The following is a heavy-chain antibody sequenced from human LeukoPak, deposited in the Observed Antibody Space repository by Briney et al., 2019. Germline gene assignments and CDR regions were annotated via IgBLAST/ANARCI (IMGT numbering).Heavy chain of an antibody. CDR3: ARGLYSSSWYANYYYYMDV. D-gene: IGHD6-13*01. CDR1: GGSLSGYY. CDR2: INHSGST. Sequence: SETLSLTCAVYGGSLSGYYWSRIRQPPGHGLEWIGEINHSGSTNYNPSVKSRVTISVDTSKNQFSLKLSSVTAADTAVYYCARGLYSSSWYANYYYYMDVWGKGTTVTVSS. J-gene: IGHJ6*03. V-gene: IGHV4-34*01.